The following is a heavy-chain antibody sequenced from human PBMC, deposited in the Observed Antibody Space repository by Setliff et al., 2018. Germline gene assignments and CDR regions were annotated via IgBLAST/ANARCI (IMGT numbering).Heavy chain of an antibody. J-gene: IGHJ4*02. CDR3: AGRRANAASFDH. CDR1: GFTFSSYR. D-gene: IGHD2-15*01. CDR2: IHRDERT. Sequence: GGSLRLSCAASGFTFSSYRMHWGRLALGKGLEWVSYIHRDERTYYADSVKGRFTISRDKSKNTLYLQMNSLRVDDTAVYYCAGRRANAASFDHWGQGALVTVSS. V-gene: IGHV3-66*02.